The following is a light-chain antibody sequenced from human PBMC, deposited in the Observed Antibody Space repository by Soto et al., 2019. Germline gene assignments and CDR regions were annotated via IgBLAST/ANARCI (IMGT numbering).Light chain of an antibody. Sequence: QSVLTQPASVSGSPGQSIAISCTGTSSDVGGYNYVSWHQQHPGKAPKDLIFVVSNRPSGVSNRFSGSKSGNTASLTSSGLQAEDEADYYCSSYRSGGTFVFGSGTKAPVL. CDR2: VVS. J-gene: IGLJ1*01. V-gene: IGLV2-14*01. CDR3: SSYRSGGTFV. CDR1: SSDVGGYNY.